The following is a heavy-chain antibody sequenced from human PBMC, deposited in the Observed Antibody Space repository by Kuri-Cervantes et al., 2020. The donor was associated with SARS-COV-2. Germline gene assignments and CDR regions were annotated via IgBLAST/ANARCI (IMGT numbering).Heavy chain of an antibody. V-gene: IGHV3-30-3*01. CDR3: ARDGYDSSGYYLDY. CDR1: GFPFSSYA. Sequence: GESLKISCAAPGFPFSSYAMHWVRQAPGKGLEWVAVISYDGSNKYYADSVKGRFTISRDNSKNTLYLQMNSLRAEDTAVYYCARDGYDSSGYYLDYWGQGTLVTVSS. CDR2: ISYDGSNK. D-gene: IGHD3-22*01. J-gene: IGHJ4*02.